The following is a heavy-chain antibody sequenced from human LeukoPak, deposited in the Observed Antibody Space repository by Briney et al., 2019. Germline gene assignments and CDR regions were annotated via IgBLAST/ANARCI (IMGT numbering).Heavy chain of an antibody. CDR2: IYHSGST. CDR1: GGSISSGGYS. V-gene: IGHV4-30-2*01. J-gene: IGHJ4*02. D-gene: IGHD1-1*01. Sequence: SETLSLTCAVSGGSISSGGYSWSWIRQPPGKGLEWIGYIYHSGSTYYNPSLKSRVTISVDRSKNQSSLKLSSVTAADTAVYYCASGDNDPLFDYWGQGTLVTVSS. CDR3: ASGDNDPLFDY.